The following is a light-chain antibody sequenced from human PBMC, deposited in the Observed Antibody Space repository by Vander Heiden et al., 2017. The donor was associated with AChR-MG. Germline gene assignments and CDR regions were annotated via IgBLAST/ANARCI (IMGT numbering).Light chain of an antibody. CDR1: QSISSW. Sequence: DIQMTKSPSTLSASVGDRVTITCRASQSISSWLAWYQQKPGKAPKLLIYDASSLESGVPSRFSGSGSGTEFTLTISSLQPDDFATYYCQHYNTYQGTFGQGTKVEIK. J-gene: IGKJ1*01. CDR3: QHYNTYQGT. V-gene: IGKV1-5*01. CDR2: DAS.